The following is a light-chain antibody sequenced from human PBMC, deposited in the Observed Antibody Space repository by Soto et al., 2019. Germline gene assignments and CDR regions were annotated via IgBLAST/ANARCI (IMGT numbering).Light chain of an antibody. CDR2: SND. J-gene: IGLJ2*01. CDR1: SSNIGTNT. V-gene: IGLV1-44*01. Sequence: QSALAQPPSASGTPGQRVTISCSGSSSNIGTNTVDWYQQLPGTAPKLLLYSNDQRPSGVPDRFSGSKSGTSASLAISGLQSEDEADYYCATWDDSPARRVVFGGGTKLTVL. CDR3: ATWDDSPARRVV.